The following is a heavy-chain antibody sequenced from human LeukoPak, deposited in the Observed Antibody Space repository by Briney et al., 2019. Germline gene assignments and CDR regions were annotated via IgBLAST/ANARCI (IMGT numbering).Heavy chain of an antibody. CDR2: ISAYNGNT. CDR1: GYTFTSYG. J-gene: IGHJ3*02. CDR3: ARDRSLPRWLQFSPSPIVAFDI. V-gene: IGHV1-18*01. D-gene: IGHD5-24*01. Sequence: ASVKVSCKASGYTFTSYGISWVRQAPGQGLEWMGWISAYNGNTNYAQKLQGRVTMTTDTSTSTAYMELRSLRSDDTAVYYCARDRSLPRWLQFSPSPIVAFDIWGQGTMVTVSS.